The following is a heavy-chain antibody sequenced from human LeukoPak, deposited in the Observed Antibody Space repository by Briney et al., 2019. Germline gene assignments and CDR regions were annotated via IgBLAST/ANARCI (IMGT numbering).Heavy chain of an antibody. J-gene: IGHJ5*02. CDR1: GFNLRDYW. V-gene: IGHV3-74*01. Sequence: PGGSLRLSCAASGFNLRDYWMHWVRQAPGKGLVWVSRLGTDGTYTNYADSVTGRFTISRDNAKNTLYLQMDSLRAEDTSFYYCVRDPSNSGNWFDLWDQGTLVTVSS. CDR3: VRDPSNSGNWFDL. CDR2: LGTDGTYT. D-gene: IGHD4-11*01.